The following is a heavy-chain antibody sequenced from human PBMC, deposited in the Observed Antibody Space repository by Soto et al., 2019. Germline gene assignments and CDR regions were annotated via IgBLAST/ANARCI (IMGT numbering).Heavy chain of an antibody. Sequence: GESLKISCKGSGYSFTSYWISWVRQMPGKGLEWMGRIDPSDSYTNYSPSFQGHVTISADKSISTAYLQWSSLKASDTAMYYCARHQYSSGWLSRNWFDHWGQGTLVTVSS. D-gene: IGHD6-19*01. CDR3: ARHQYSSGWLSRNWFDH. CDR1: GYSFTSYW. J-gene: IGHJ5*02. V-gene: IGHV5-10-1*01. CDR2: IDPSDSYT.